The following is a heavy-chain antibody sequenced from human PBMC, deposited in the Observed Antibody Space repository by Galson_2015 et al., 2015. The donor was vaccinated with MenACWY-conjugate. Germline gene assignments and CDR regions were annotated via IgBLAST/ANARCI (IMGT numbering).Heavy chain of an antibody. V-gene: IGHV1-69*08. CDR2: FIPIIDSS. D-gene: IGHD6-19*01. J-gene: IGHJ4*02. Sequence: VKVSCKASGGTFGSFTITWVRQVPGRGLEWMGRFIPIIDSSNYGPKFQGRVTITADKSTNTAYLELFSLRSEDAAVYYCARDRSLDHWGQGALVTVSS. CDR3: ARDRSLDH. CDR1: GGTFGSFT.